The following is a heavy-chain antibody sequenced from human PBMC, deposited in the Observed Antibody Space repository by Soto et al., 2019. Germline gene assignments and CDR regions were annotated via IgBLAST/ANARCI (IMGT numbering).Heavy chain of an antibody. CDR1: GFTFSSYA. CDR2: ISYDGSNK. J-gene: IGHJ4*02. CDR3: ARGDTTMVRGVISDY. V-gene: IGHV3-30-3*01. D-gene: IGHD3-10*01. Sequence: PGGSLRLSCAASGFTFSSYAMHWVRQAPGKGLEWVAVISYDGSNKYYADSVKGRFTISRDNSKNTLYPQMNSLRAEDTAVYYCARGDTTMVRGVISDYWGQGTLVTVSS.